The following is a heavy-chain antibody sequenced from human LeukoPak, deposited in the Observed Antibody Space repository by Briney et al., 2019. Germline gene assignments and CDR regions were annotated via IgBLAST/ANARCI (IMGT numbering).Heavy chain of an antibody. CDR2: LYYSRTT. J-gene: IGHJ4*02. V-gene: IGHV4-39*01. CDR1: GGSISGSSYY. CDR3: ARHDGRGGNTMGALDS. D-gene: IGHD3-3*01. Sequence: PSETLSLTCTVSGGSISGSSYYWGWIRQPPGKGLEWIGSLYYSRTTYYNPSLNSRVTISVVTSKNQFSLQLNSVTAADTAVYYCARHDGRGGNTMGALDSWGQGSLVTVSS.